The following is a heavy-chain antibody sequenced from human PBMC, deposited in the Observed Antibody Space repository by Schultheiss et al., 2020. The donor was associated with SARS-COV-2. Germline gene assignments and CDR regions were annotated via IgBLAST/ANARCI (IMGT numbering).Heavy chain of an antibody. J-gene: IGHJ4*02. Sequence: GESLKISCKGSGYSFTNYWISWVRQMPGQGLEWMGRIDPTDSYTNYSPSFQGHVTISADKSISTAYLQWSSLKASDTAMYYCARLDVDIVATTPPDYWGQGTLVTVSS. CDR3: ARLDVDIVATTPPDY. D-gene: IGHD5-12*01. CDR2: IDPTDSYT. V-gene: IGHV5-10-1*01. CDR1: GYSFTNYW.